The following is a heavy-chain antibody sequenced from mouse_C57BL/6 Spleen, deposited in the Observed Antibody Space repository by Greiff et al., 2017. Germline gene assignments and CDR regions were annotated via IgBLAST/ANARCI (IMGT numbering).Heavy chain of an antibody. J-gene: IGHJ2*01. CDR3: TTATRAYPYYFDY. CDR2: IDPEDGDT. Sequence: EVQLQQSGAELVRPGASVKLSCTASGFNIKDYYLHWVKQRPEQGLEWIGRIDPEDGDTEHAPKFQGKPSMTADTSSNTAYLQLSSLTSEDTAVYYCTTATRAYPYYFDYWGQGTTLTVSS. V-gene: IGHV14-1*01. CDR1: GFNIKDYY. D-gene: IGHD2-10*01.